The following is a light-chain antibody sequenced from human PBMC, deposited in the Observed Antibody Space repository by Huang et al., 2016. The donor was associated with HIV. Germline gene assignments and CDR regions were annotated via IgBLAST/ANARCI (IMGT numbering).Light chain of an antibody. J-gene: IGKJ1*01. CDR2: VAS. CDR3: QKYDSAPRT. Sequence: DIQMTQSPSSLSAFVGDTVTITCRASQVIGNSLAWYQQKPGRPPKLLSYVASTLQAGVPSRFSGSGSGTDFTLTITNLQTEDIATYYCQKYDSAPRTFGQGTRVEV. V-gene: IGKV1-27*01. CDR1: QVIGNS.